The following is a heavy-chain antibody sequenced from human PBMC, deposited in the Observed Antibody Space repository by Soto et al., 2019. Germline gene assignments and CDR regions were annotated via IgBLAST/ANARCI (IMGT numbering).Heavy chain of an antibody. Sequence: VASVKVSCKASGYTFTSYGISWVRQAPGQGLEWMGWISAYNGNTNYAQKLQGRVTMTTDTSTSTAYMELRSLRSDDTAVYYCARWYYDILTGYSNWFDPWGQGTLVTVSS. D-gene: IGHD3-9*01. CDR2: ISAYNGNT. J-gene: IGHJ5*02. CDR1: GYTFTSYG. V-gene: IGHV1-18*01. CDR3: ARWYYDILTGYSNWFDP.